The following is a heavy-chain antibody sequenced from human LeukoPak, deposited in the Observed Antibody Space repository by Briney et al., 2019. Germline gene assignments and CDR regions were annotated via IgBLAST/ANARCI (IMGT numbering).Heavy chain of an antibody. CDR3: ARKGRYNWFDP. CDR2: IYHSGST. CDR1: GYSISSGYY. Sequence: SETLSLTCAVSGYSISSGYYWGWIRQPPGKGLEWIGSIYHSGSTNYNPSLKSRVTISVDTSKNQFSLKLSSVTAADTAVYCCARKGRYNWFDPWGQGTLVTVSS. J-gene: IGHJ5*02. V-gene: IGHV4-38-2*01.